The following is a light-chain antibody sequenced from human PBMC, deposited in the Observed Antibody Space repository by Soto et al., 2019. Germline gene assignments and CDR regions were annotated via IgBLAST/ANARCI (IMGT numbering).Light chain of an antibody. Sequence: QSALTQPPSASGSPGQSVAISCTGTSSDVGGYNYVSWYQQHPGKAPKLMIYEVNKRPSGVPDRFSGSKSGNTASLTVSGLQAEDEADYYCETWDTNTRVFGGGTQLTVL. V-gene: IGLV2-8*01. CDR3: ETWDTNTRV. CDR2: EVN. J-gene: IGLJ3*02. CDR1: SSDVGGYNY.